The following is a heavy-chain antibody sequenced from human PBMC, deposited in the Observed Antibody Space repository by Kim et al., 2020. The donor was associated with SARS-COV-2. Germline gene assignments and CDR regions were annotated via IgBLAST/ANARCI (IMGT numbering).Heavy chain of an antibody. Sequence: SETLSLTCAVYGGSFSGYYWSWIRQPPGKGLERIGEINHSGSTNYNPSLKSRVTISVDTSKNQFSLKLSSVTAADTAVYYCARDPQNSGYEYYFDYWGQGTLVTVSS. CDR3: ARDPQNSGYEYYFDY. D-gene: IGHD5-12*01. CDR2: INHSGST. J-gene: IGHJ4*02. V-gene: IGHV4-34*01. CDR1: GGSFSGYY.